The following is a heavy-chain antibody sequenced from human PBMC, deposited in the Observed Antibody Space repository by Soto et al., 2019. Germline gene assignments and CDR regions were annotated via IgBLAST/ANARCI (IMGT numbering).Heavy chain of an antibody. CDR1: GYSFTSYW. CDR2: IDPSDSYT. CDR3: ARLAMVRGVATYGMDV. V-gene: IGHV5-10-1*01. Sequence: EVQLVQSGAEVKKPGESLRISCKGSGYSFTSYWISWVRQMPGKGLEWMGRIDPSDSYTNYSPSFQGHVTISADKSISTAYLQWSSLKASDTAMYYWARLAMVRGVATYGMDVWGQGTTVTVSS. D-gene: IGHD3-10*01. J-gene: IGHJ6*02.